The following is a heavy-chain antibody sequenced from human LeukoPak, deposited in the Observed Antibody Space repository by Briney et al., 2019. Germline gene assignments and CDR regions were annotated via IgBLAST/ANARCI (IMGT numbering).Heavy chain of an antibody. CDR2: IYHSGST. J-gene: IGHJ4*02. CDR3: AGDYNGSGNYFKH. V-gene: IGHV4-30-2*02. D-gene: IGHD3-10*01. CDR1: GGSISSGGYS. Sequence: PSETLSLTCAVSGGSISSGGYSWSWIRQPPGKGLEWIGYIYHSGSTYYNPSLKSRVTISVDRSKNQFSLKLSPVTAADTAVYYCAGDYNGSGNYFKHWGQGTLVTVSS.